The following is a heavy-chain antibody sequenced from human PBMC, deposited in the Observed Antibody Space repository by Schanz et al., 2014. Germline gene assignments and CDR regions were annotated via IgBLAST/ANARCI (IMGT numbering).Heavy chain of an antibody. CDR2: MYINSGST. V-gene: IGHV3-53*01. CDR1: GFTVNTNY. J-gene: IGHJ4*02. Sequence: EVQLVESGGGLIQPGGSLRLSCAVSGFTVNTNYMSWVRQAPGKGLEWISSMYINSGSTQYADSVKGRFTISRDNSKNTLFLQMSSLRAEDTAVYYCARDGDFDYWGQGTLVTVSS. CDR3: ARDGDFDY.